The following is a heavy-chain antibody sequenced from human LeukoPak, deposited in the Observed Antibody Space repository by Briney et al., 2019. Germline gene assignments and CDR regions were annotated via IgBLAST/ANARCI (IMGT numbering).Heavy chain of an antibody. D-gene: IGHD2-15*01. Sequence: PGGSLRLSCAASGFTFSRSWMHWVRQAPGKGLVWISRINDDGSSTSYADSVKGRFTISRDNAKNTLYLQMNSLRAEDTAVYYCAREIRYCSGSKCYLFDYWGQGTLVTVSS. CDR1: GFTFSRSW. CDR3: AREIRYCSGSKCYLFDY. V-gene: IGHV3-74*01. J-gene: IGHJ4*02. CDR2: INDDGSST.